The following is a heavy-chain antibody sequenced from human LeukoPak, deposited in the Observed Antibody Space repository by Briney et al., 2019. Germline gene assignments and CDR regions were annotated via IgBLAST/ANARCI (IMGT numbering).Heavy chain of an antibody. Sequence: GGSLRLSYAAPGFTFRSYGMSSVRQAPGKGLEWVSSISGSGGSTYYADSVKGRFTISRDNSKNTLYLQMNSLRAEDTAVYYCAKGGYYYDSSGYYYDGYYFDYWGQGTLVTVST. V-gene: IGHV3-23*01. D-gene: IGHD3-22*01. CDR2: ISGSGGST. CDR1: GFTFRSYG. J-gene: IGHJ4*02. CDR3: AKGGYYYDSSGYYYDGYYFDY.